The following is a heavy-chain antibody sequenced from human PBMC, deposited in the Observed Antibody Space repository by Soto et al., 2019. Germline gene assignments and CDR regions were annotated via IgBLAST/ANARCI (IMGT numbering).Heavy chain of an antibody. D-gene: IGHD5-18*01. CDR2: INHSGST. Sequence: SETLSLTCAGYGGSFSGYYWSWIRQPPGKGLEWIGEINHSGSTNYNPSLKSRVTISVDTSKNQFSLKLSSVTAADTAVYYCARGRIELWYPFDYWGQGTLVTVSS. CDR1: GGSFSGYY. CDR3: ARGRIELWYPFDY. J-gene: IGHJ4*02. V-gene: IGHV4-34*01.